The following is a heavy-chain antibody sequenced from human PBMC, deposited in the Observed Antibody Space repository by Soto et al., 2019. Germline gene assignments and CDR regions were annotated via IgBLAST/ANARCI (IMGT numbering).Heavy chain of an antibody. J-gene: IGHJ6*02. D-gene: IGHD3-3*01. CDR2: IYYSGST. CDR1: GGSISNGGYY. V-gene: IGHV4-31*03. CDR3: AGDVTDFWSGHEGMDV. Sequence: PSETLSLTCTVSGGSISNGGYYWTWIRQHPGKGLEWIGYIYYSGSTYYNPSLKSRVTISVDTSKNQFSLKLTSVTAADTAVYYCAGDVTDFWSGHEGMDVWGQGTTVTVSS.